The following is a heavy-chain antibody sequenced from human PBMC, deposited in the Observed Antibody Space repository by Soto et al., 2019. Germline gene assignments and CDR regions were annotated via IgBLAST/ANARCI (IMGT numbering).Heavy chain of an antibody. CDR3: ANVLEQLGIGYFDY. CDR2: ISGSGGST. D-gene: IGHD6-13*01. J-gene: IGHJ4*02. Sequence: GGSLRLSCAASGFTFSSYAMSWVRQAPGKGLEWVSAISGSGGSTYYADSVKGRFTISRDNSKNTLYLQMNSLRAEDTAVYYCANVLEQLGIGYFDYWGQGTLVTVSS. V-gene: IGHV3-23*01. CDR1: GFTFSSYA.